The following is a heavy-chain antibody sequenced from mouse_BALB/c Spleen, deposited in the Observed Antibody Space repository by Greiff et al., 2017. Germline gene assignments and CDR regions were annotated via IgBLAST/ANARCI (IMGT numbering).Heavy chain of an antibody. CDR3: ARHGDPYAMDD. V-gene: IGHV5-6*01. CDR1: GFTFSSYG. J-gene: IGHJ4*01. CDR2: ISSGGSYT. Sequence: EVMLVESGGDLVKPGGSLKLSCAASGFTFSSYGMSWVRQTPDKRLEWVATISSGGSYTYYPDSVKGRFTISRDNAKNTLYLQMSSLKSEDTAMYYCARHGDPYAMDDWGEGTSVTVSS.